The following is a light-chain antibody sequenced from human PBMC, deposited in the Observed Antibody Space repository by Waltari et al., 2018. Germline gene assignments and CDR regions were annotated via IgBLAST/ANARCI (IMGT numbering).Light chain of an antibody. J-gene: IGLJ2*01. Sequence: QAVVTQEPSLTVSPGGTVTLTCPSSTGPVTRGHYPYWFQQKPGQAPRTLIYATSNRHSWTPVRFSGSLLGGKAALTLSGAQPDDEADYYCLISFGGAEEIFGGGTKLTVL. V-gene: IGLV7-46*01. CDR1: TGPVTRGHY. CDR3: LISFGGAEEI. CDR2: ATS.